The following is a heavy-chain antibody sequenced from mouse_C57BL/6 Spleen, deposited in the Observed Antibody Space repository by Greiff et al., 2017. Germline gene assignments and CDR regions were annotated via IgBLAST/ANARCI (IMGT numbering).Heavy chain of an antibody. Sequence: VQLQQPGAELVKPGASVKLSCKASGYTFTSYWMHWVKQRPGRGLEWIGRIDPNSGGTKYNDKFKSKATLTVDKPSSTAYMQLSSLTSGVSAVYYCARDGDDYDVRTWFAYWGQGTLVTVSA. CDR2: IDPNSGGT. D-gene: IGHD2-4*01. J-gene: IGHJ3*01. CDR3: ARDGDDYDVRTWFAY. V-gene: IGHV1-72*01. CDR1: GYTFTSYW.